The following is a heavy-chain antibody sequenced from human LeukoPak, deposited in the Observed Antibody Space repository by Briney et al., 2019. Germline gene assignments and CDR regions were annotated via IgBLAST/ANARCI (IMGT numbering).Heavy chain of an antibody. Sequence: PSETLSLTCTVSGGSISSYYWSWIRQPPGKGLEWIGYIYYSGSTNYNPSLKSRVTISVDTSKNQFSLKLSSVTAADTAVYYCARKGRIAAAGIDYWGQGTLVTVSS. D-gene: IGHD6-13*01. CDR3: ARKGRIAAAGIDY. J-gene: IGHJ4*02. CDR1: GGSISSYY. V-gene: IGHV4-59*01. CDR2: IYYSGST.